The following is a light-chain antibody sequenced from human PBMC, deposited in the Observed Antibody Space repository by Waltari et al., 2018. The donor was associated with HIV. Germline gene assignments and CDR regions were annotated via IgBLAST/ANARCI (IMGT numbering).Light chain of an antibody. CDR1: QSVSSSY. Sequence: EIVLTQSPGTLSLSPGERATLSCRASQSVSSSYLAWYQQKPGQASRLLIYGASSRATGIPDRFSGSGSGTDFTLTISRLEPEDFAVYYCQQYGSSPYMYSFGQGTKLEIK. CDR3: QQYGSSPYMYS. V-gene: IGKV3-20*01. J-gene: IGKJ2*03. CDR2: GAS.